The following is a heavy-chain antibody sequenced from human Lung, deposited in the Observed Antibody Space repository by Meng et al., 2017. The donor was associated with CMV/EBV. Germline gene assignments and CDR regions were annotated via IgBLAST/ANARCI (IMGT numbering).Heavy chain of an antibody. CDR3: ARGRHCSSASCDGIYYYSGVDV. V-gene: IGHV3-48*03. CDR1: LSFYE. Sequence: LSFYEMHWVRHAPGQGLEWVSYISGSGSTKYYADSVRGRFTISRDNAENSLYLQMHSLRAEDTAIYYCARGRHCSSASCDGIYYYSGVDVWGQWPTVTVSS. D-gene: IGHD2-2*01. CDR2: ISGSGSTK. J-gene: IGHJ6*02.